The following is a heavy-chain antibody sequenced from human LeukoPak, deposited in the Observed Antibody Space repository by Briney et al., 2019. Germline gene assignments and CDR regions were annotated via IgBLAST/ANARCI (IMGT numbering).Heavy chain of an antibody. D-gene: IGHD4-23*01. V-gene: IGHV1-18*01. J-gene: IGHJ1*01. CDR2: ISSYNGYT. CDR3: ARDKAVTTEVTQHFQH. CDR1: GYTFTNYG. Sequence: ASVKVSCKASGYTFTNYGISWVRQAPGQGLEWMGWISSYNGYTDYAQKFQFRVTMTTDTSTSTAYMELRSLRSDDTAVYYCARDKAVTTEVTQHFQHWGQGTLVTVSS.